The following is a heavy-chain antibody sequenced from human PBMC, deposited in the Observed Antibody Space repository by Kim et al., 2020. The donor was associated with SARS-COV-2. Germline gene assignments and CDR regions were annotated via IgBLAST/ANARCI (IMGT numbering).Heavy chain of an antibody. D-gene: IGHD5-12*01. CDR2: IKHDGSEK. J-gene: IGHJ4*02. Sequence: GGSLRLSCAASGFTFSHYWMSWVRQAPGKGLEWVANIKHDGSEKYYVDSVKGRFTISRDNAKNTLYLQMNTLRADDTAVYYCARDLRGFCAYGSWGQVT. CDR1: GFTFSHYW. CDR3: ARDLRGFCAYGS. V-gene: IGHV3-7*03.